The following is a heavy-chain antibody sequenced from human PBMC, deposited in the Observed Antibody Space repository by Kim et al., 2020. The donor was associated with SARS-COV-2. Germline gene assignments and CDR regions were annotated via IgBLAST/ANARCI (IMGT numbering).Heavy chain of an antibody. V-gene: IGHV4-59*09. Sequence: IYYSAGTHHNPPLKTRVTISVDTSKNRFSLKLSSVTAADTAVYYCARGFDIWGQGTMVTVSS. CDR3: ARGFDI. J-gene: IGHJ3*02. CDR2: IYYSAGT.